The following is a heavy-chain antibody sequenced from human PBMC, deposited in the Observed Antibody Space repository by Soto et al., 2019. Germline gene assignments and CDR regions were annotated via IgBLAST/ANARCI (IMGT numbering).Heavy chain of an antibody. V-gene: IGHV3-74*01. Sequence: EVQLVESGGGLVQPGGSLRLSCAVSGFTISTHWMHWVRQGPGEGLVWVSRVDASGTGTSYAESVRGRFTISGDTAKNTVYLQMDNLRPEVTAVYYCGTVFEYWGQGTPVTVSS. CDR1: GFTISTHW. CDR2: VDASGTGT. J-gene: IGHJ4*02. CDR3: GTVFEY. D-gene: IGHD4-4*01.